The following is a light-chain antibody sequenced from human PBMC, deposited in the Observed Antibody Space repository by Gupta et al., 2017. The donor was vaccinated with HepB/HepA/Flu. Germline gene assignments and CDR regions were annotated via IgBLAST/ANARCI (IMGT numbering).Light chain of an antibody. CDR1: QDISKY. J-gene: IGKJ4*01. CDR2: EAS. V-gene: IGKV1-33*01. CDR3: QQYLSLLT. Sequence: DIQMTQSPSSLSASVGDRITITCQASQDISKYLNWYQQKPGKAPKLLIYEASKLETGVPSRFSGSGSGTDFTVTISSLQPEDFATYYCQQYLSLLTFGGGTRVDLK.